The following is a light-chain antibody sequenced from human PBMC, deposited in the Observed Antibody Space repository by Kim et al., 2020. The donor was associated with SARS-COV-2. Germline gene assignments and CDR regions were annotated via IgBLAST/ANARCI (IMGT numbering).Light chain of an antibody. CDR3: QQYNNWLALT. V-gene: IGKV3-15*01. CDR2: DAS. Sequence: APGETATLSCRASQSVSSNLVWYQQKPGQAPRVLTYDASTRATGIPARFSGSGSGTEFTLTITSLQSEDFAVYYCQQYNNWLALTFGGGTKVDIK. J-gene: IGKJ4*01. CDR1: QSVSSN.